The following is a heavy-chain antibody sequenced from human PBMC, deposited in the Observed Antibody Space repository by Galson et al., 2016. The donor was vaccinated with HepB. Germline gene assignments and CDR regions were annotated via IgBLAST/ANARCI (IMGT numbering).Heavy chain of an antibody. CDR3: ASIFRYSSSQHPGY. CDR2: INQDGSDK. J-gene: IGHJ4*02. Sequence: SLRLSCAVSGLTFSEYWMTWVRQAPGKGLEWVANINQDGSDKSYVDSMKGRFTISRDNAKNSLYLQMNSLRAEDTAVYYCASIFRYSSSQHPGYWGQGTRVTVSS. D-gene: IGHD6-13*01. CDR1: GLTFSEYW. V-gene: IGHV3-7*03.